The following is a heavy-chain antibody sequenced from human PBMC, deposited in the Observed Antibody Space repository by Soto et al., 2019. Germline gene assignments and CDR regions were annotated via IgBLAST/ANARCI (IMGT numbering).Heavy chain of an antibody. CDR2: IYPGDSDT. D-gene: IGHD3-22*01. CDR3: ARPTYYYDSSGYYAGRAFDI. CDR1: GYSFTSYW. Sequence: GESLKISCKGSGYSFTSYWIVWVRQMPGKGLEWMGIIYPGDSDTRYSPSFQGQVTISADKSISTAYLQWSSLKASDTAMYYCARPTYYYDSSGYYAGRAFDIWGQGTMVTVSS. J-gene: IGHJ3*02. V-gene: IGHV5-51*01.